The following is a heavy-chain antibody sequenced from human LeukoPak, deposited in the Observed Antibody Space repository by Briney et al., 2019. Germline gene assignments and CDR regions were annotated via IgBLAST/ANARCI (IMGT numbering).Heavy chain of an antibody. Sequence: GGSLRLSCAASGFTFNSYGMHWVRQAPGKGLEWVTFIRYDGSNKYYADSVKGRFTISRDNSKKTLYLQMNSLRAEDTAVYYCAKAGYCSSTTCPALDAFDLWGQGTMVTVSS. CDR2: IRYDGSNK. CDR1: GFTFNSYG. V-gene: IGHV3-30*02. J-gene: IGHJ3*01. D-gene: IGHD2-2*01. CDR3: AKAGYCSSTTCPALDAFDL.